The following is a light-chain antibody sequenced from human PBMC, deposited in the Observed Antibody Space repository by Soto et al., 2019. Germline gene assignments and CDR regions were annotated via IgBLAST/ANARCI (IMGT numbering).Light chain of an antibody. J-gene: IGLJ2*01. CDR3: SSYAGSNTYVV. CDR1: SSDVGGYNY. Sequence: QSALTQPPSASGSPGQSVTISCTGTSSDVGGYNYVSWYQQHPGKAPKLMIYEVSQRPSGVPDRFSGSKSGNTASLTVSGLQAEDEADYYCSSYAGSNTYVVFGGGTQLTVL. CDR2: EVS. V-gene: IGLV2-8*01.